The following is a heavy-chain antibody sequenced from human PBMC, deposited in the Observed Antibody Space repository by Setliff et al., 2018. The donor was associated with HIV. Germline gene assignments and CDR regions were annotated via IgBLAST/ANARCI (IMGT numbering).Heavy chain of an antibody. CDR1: GYTFTSYY. CDR3: ASDPAPSSSASYFQH. Sequence: ASVKVSCKASGYTFTSYYMHWVRQAPGQGLEWMGIINPSSGSTTYAQKFQGRVTMTRDTSTSTVYMELGSLRFEDTAVYYCASDPAPSSSASYFQHWGQGTPVTVSS. CDR2: INPSSGST. D-gene: IGHD6-6*01. V-gene: IGHV1-46*01. J-gene: IGHJ1*01.